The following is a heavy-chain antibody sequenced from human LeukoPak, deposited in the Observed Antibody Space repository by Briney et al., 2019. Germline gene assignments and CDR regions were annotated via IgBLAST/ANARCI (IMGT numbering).Heavy chain of an antibody. V-gene: IGHV4-39*01. CDR2: IYYSGST. J-gene: IGHJ3*02. Sequence: SETLSLTCTVSGDSTSSSTYYWGWIRQPPGKGLEWIGSIYYSGSTYYNPSLKSRVTISVDTSKNQFSLKLSSVTAADTAVYYCARRLPLYAPDVFDIWGQGTMVTVSS. D-gene: IGHD2/OR15-2a*01. CDR3: ARRLPLYAPDVFDI. CDR1: GDSTSSSTYY.